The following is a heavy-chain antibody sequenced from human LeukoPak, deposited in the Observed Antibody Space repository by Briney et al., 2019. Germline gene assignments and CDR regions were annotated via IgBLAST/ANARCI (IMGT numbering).Heavy chain of an antibody. D-gene: IGHD3-16*01. V-gene: IGHV3-7*03. Sequence: GGSLRLSCVDSGFTFSNYCMNWVRQAPGKGLEWVASINHNGNVNYYVDSVKGRFTISRDNAKNSLYLQMSNLRAEDAAVYFCARGGGLDVWGQGATVTVSS. J-gene: IGHJ6*02. CDR2: INHNGNVN. CDR1: GFTFSNYC. CDR3: ARGGGLDV.